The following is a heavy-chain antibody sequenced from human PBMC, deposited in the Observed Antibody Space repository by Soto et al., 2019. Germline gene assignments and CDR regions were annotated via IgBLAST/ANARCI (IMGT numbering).Heavy chain of an antibody. D-gene: IGHD4-17*01. V-gene: IGHV3-30*18. Sequence: QVQLVESGGGAVQPGRSLRLSCAASGFTFDSHGMHWVRQAPGKGLEWVAVISSDGNNKYYADSVKGRFTISRDNFNNILYLQMNSLRAEDTAVYYCAKDLLPNTVTTCGSWGQGTLVTVSS. CDR2: ISSDGNNK. CDR3: AKDLLPNTVTTCGS. J-gene: IGHJ5*02. CDR1: GFTFDSHG.